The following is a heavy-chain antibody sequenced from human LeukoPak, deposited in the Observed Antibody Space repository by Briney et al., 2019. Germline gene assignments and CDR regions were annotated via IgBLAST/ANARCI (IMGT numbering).Heavy chain of an antibody. Sequence: ASVKVSCKASGYTFTGYNMYWVRQAPGQGLEWMGWINPNSGGTNYAQKFQSRVTMTRDTSISTAYMELSRLRSDDKAVYYCAREGGRGNFYAYWGQGTLVTVSS. CDR1: GYTFTGYN. J-gene: IGHJ4*02. CDR2: INPNSGGT. V-gene: IGHV1-2*02. D-gene: IGHD1-26*01. CDR3: AREGGRGNFYAY.